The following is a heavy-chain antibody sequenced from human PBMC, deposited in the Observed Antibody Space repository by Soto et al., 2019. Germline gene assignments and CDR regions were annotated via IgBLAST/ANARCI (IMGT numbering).Heavy chain of an antibody. V-gene: IGHV3-23*01. CDR1: GFTFSSYA. J-gene: IGHJ6*02. D-gene: IGHD3-10*01. Sequence: GGSLRLSCAASGFTFSSYAMSWVLQAPWKGLEWVSAISGSGGSTYYADSVKGRFTISRDNSKNTLYLQMNSLRAEDTAVYYCAKDQVVRGVSQYGMDVWGQGTTVTVSS. CDR3: AKDQVVRGVSQYGMDV. CDR2: ISGSGGST.